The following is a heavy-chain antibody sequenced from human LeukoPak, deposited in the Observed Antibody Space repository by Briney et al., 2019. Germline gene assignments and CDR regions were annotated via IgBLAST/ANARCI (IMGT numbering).Heavy chain of an antibody. Sequence: SETLSLTCTVSGGSISNYYWSWIRQPAGKGLEWIGRIYTSGSTNYNPSLKSRVTMSVDTSKNQFSLKLSSVTAADTAVYYCARHLYYDSSGDYAFDIWGQGTMVTVSS. D-gene: IGHD3-22*01. J-gene: IGHJ3*02. CDR3: ARHLYYDSSGDYAFDI. CDR2: IYTSGST. V-gene: IGHV4-4*07. CDR1: GGSISNYY.